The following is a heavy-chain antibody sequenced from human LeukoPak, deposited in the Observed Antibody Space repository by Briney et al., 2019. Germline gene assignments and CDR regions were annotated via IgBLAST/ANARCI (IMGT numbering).Heavy chain of an antibody. J-gene: IGHJ6*03. V-gene: IGHV3-7*01. CDR2: IKQDGSEK. CDR1: GFTFSSYW. CDR3: ARDGYCSSTSCYRYYYYYMDV. Sequence: GGSLRLSCAASGFTFSSYWMSWVRQAPGKGLEWVANIKQDGSEKYYVDSVKGRFTISRDNAKNSLYLQMNSLRAEDTAVYYCARDGYCSSTSCYRYYYYYMDVWGKGTTVTVSS. D-gene: IGHD2-2*03.